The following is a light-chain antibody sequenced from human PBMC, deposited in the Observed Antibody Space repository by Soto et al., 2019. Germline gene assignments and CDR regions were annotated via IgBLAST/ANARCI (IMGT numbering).Light chain of an antibody. J-gene: IGKJ1*01. CDR1: QGIRSA. Sequence: AIQVTQSPSSLSASVGDRVTITCRTSQGIRSALGWYQQKPRKVPKLLIYAASTLQSGVPSRFSGSGSGRDFTLTISSLQPEDFATYYCLLDYAYFWAFGQGTKVEIK. V-gene: IGKV1-6*01. CDR2: AAS. CDR3: LLDYAYFWA.